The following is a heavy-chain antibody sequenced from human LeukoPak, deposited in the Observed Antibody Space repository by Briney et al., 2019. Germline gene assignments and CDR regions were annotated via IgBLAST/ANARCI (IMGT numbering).Heavy chain of an antibody. CDR1: EFTFSNYA. V-gene: IGHV3-23*01. CDR2: ISGSGGST. Sequence: GGSLRLSCAASEFTFSNYAMTWVRQAPGEGLEWVSAISGSGGSTYYADSVKGRFTISRDNSKNTLYLQMNSLRAEDTAVYYCAKGASWSSGSYVPYWGQGTLVTVSS. CDR3: AKGASWSSGSYVPY. D-gene: IGHD3-10*01. J-gene: IGHJ4*02.